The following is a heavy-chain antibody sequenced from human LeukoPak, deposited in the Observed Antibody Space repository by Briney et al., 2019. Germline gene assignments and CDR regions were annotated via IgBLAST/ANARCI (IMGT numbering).Heavy chain of an antibody. Sequence: SQTLSLTCAVSGDSVSSNSAAWNWIRQSPSRGLEWLGRTYYRSKWYNDYAVSVKSRITINPDTSKNQFSLQLNSVTPEDTAVYYCARDRLLIRYSSGWYRVDIWGQGTMVTVSS. V-gene: IGHV6-1*01. CDR3: ARDRLLIRYSSGWYRVDI. D-gene: IGHD6-19*01. CDR1: GDSVSSNSAA. J-gene: IGHJ3*02. CDR2: TYYRSKWYN.